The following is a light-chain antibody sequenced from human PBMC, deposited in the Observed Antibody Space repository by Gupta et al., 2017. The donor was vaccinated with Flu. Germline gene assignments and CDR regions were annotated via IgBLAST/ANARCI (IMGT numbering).Light chain of an antibody. Sequence: QSALTQPASVSGSPGQSITISCTGTSSDVGGYNRVSWYQQPPGTAPKLMISDVTKRPSGVPDRFSGSKSGNTASLTISGLQPDDEGDYYCSSDTSRDTWVFGGGTKLTVL. J-gene: IGLJ3*02. V-gene: IGLV2-18*02. CDR1: SSDVGGYNR. CDR3: SSDTSRDTWV. CDR2: DVT.